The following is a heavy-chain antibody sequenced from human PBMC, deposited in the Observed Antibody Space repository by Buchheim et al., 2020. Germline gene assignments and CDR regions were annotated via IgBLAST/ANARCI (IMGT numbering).Heavy chain of an antibody. CDR3: AKTISSSWYGDFDY. CDR2: ISFDGGNK. V-gene: IGHV3-30*04. D-gene: IGHD6-13*01. CDR1: GFTFSSYA. J-gene: IGHJ4*02. Sequence: QVQLVESGGGVVQPGRSLRLSCAASGFTFSSYAIHWVRQAPGKGLEWVAVISFDGGNKYYAESVKGRFTMSRDNSKNTVYLQLNSLRAEDTAVYYCAKTISSSWYGDFDYWGQGAL.